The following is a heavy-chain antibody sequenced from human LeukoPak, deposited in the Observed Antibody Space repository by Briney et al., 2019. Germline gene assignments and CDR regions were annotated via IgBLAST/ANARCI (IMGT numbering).Heavy chain of an antibody. CDR3: AKDRAPTGTYYYYMDV. D-gene: IGHD3-10*01. Sequence: GGSLRLSCAASGFTFSSYAMSWVRQAPGKGLEWVSAISGSGGSTYYADSVKGRFTISRDNSKNTLYLQMNSLRAEDTAVYYCAKDRAPTGTYYYYMDVWGKGTTVTVSS. CDR1: GFTFSSYA. CDR2: ISGSGGST. V-gene: IGHV3-23*01. J-gene: IGHJ6*03.